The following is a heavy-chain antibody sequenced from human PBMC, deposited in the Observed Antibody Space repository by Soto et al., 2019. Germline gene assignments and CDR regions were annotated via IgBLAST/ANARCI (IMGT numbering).Heavy chain of an antibody. CDR2: ISYDGSNK. Sequence: QVQLVESGGGVVLPGRSLRLSCAASGFTFSSYGMHWVRQAPGKGLEWVALISYDGSNKYYADSVKGRFTISRDNSKNTLCLQMNSLRAEHTAVYYCAKGGGETSVGDAFDIWGQGTIVTVSA. J-gene: IGHJ3*02. D-gene: IGHD3-10*01. CDR3: AKGGGETSVGDAFDI. V-gene: IGHV3-30*18. CDR1: GFTFSSYG.